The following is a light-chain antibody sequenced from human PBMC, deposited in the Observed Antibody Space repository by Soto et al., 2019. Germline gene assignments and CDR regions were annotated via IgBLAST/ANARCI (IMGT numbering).Light chain of an antibody. CDR2: KAS. Sequence: GDRVTITCRSSQSISSWLAWYQQKPGKAPKLLINKASNLQSGVPSRFSGSGSGTEFTLTISSLQPDDLAAYYCQQYNSYPLTFGGGTKVEIK. J-gene: IGKJ4*01. CDR3: QQYNSYPLT. V-gene: IGKV1-5*03. CDR1: QSISSW.